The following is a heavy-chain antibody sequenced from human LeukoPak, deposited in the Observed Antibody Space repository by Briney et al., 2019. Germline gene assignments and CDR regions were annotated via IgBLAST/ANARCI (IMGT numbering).Heavy chain of an antibody. V-gene: IGHV3-9*01. CDR3: AKSRFGAGAGGGGGYFDY. CDR2: ISWNSGSI. Sequence: GGSLRLSCAASGFTFDDYAMHWVRQAPGEGLEWVSGISWNSGSIGYADSVKGRFTISRDNAKNSLYLQMNSLRAEDTALYYCAKSRFGAGAGGGGGYFDYWGQGTLVTVSS. J-gene: IGHJ4*02. D-gene: IGHD3-10*01. CDR1: GFTFDDYA.